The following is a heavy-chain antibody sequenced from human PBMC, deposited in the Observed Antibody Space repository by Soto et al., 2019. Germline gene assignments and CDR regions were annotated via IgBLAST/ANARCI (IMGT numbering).Heavy chain of an antibody. V-gene: IGHV1-2*04. CDR1: GYTFTGYY. CDR2: INPNSGGT. J-gene: IGHJ3*02. Sequence: QVQLVQSGAEVKKPGASVKVSCKASGYTFTGYYMHWVRQAPGQGLEWMGWINPNSGGTNYAQKVQCWVTMTRDTSISTAYMELSRLRSDDTAVYYCARVITGTPSGAFDIWGQGTMVTVSS. CDR3: ARVITGTPSGAFDI. D-gene: IGHD1-20*01.